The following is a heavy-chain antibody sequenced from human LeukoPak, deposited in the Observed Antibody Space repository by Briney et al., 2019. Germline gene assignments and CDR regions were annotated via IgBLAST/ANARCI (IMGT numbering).Heavy chain of an antibody. J-gene: IGHJ4*02. CDR3: ARAGLMGYGSGGYYFDY. Sequence: PSETLSLTCTVYGGSISSYYWSWIRQPPGKGLEWIGYIYYSGSTNYNPSLKSRVTISVDTSKNQFSLKLSSVTAADTAVYYCARAGLMGYGSGGYYFDYWGQGTLVTVSS. D-gene: IGHD3-10*01. CDR2: IYYSGST. V-gene: IGHV4-59*01. CDR1: GGSISSYY.